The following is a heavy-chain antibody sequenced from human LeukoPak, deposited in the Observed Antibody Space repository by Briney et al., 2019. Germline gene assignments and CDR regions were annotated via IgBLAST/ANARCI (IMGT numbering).Heavy chain of an antibody. J-gene: IGHJ4*02. CDR2: ISYDGSNK. V-gene: IGHV3-30*18. Sequence: GGSLRLSCAASGFIFGSYGMHWVRQAPGKGLEWVAVISYDGSNKYYADSVKGRFTISRDNSKNTLYLQMNSLRAEDTAVYYCAKDRIVVVPAALGYWGQGTLVTVSS. CDR3: AKDRIVVVPAALGY. D-gene: IGHD2-2*01. CDR1: GFIFGSYG.